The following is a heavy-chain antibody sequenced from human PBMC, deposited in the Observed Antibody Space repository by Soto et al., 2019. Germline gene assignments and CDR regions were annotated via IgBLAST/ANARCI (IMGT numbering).Heavy chain of an antibody. CDR2: IIPIFGKP. J-gene: IGHJ6*02. Sequence: QVQLVQSGAEGKKPGSSLKVSCKASGGTFTNYAFSWVRQAPGQGPEWMGGIIPIFGKPDYAQKFPGRVIITADESTRRVSMELHSLKPDDTAVYYCARERSVGYCITTTCPKPFYYYAMDVWGQGTTVTLSS. CDR3: ARERSVGYCITTTCPKPFYYYAMDV. V-gene: IGHV1-69*12. D-gene: IGHD2-2*01. CDR1: GGTFTNYA.